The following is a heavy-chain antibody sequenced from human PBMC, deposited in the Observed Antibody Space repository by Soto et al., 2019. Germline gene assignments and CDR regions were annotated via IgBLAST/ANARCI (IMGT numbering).Heavy chain of an antibody. CDR2: IKEDGSDK. D-gene: IGHD3-10*01. J-gene: IGHJ4*02. CDR1: AFTFSNYY. CDR3: ARWIRGTVDY. V-gene: IGHV3-7*01. Sequence: EVQLVASGGALVQPGGSLRLSCAASAFTFSNYYMGWVRQAPGKGLEWLANIKEDGSDKYYVDSVKDRSTISRDNGKSSLYLQMNGRRAEHTAVYYCARWIRGTVDYWGQGTVVIVSA.